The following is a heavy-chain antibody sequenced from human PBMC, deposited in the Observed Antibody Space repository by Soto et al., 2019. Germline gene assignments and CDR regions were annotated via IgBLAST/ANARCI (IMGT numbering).Heavy chain of an antibody. V-gene: IGHV1-3*05. CDR2: INAGNGNT. D-gene: IGHD2-15*01. CDR1: GYTFTSYA. CDR3: ARGTVVTHFDY. Sequence: QVQLVQSGAEEKKPGASVNVSCMASGYTFTSYAMHWVRQAPGQRLEWMGWINAGNGNTKYSQKFQGRVTITRDTSASTAYMELSSLRSEDTAVYYCARGTVVTHFDYWGQGTLVTVSS. J-gene: IGHJ4*02.